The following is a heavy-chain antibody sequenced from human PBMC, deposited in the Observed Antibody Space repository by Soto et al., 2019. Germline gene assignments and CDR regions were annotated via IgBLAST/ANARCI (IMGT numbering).Heavy chain of an antibody. CDR3: ASQSDDYGDFDY. D-gene: IGHD4-17*01. CDR1: GGSISSSNW. CDR2: IYHSGST. J-gene: IGHJ4*02. Sequence: PSETLSLTCAVSGGSISSSNWWSWVRQHPGKGLEWIGEIYHSGSTNYNPSLKSRVTISVDKSKNQFSLKLSSVTAADTAVYYCASQSDDYGDFDYWGQGTLVTVSS. V-gene: IGHV4-4*02.